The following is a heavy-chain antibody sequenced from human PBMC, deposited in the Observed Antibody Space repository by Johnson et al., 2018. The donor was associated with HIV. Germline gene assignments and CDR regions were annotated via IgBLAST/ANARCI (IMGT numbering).Heavy chain of an antibody. Sequence: VQLVESGGGLVQPGGSLRLSCAASGFTFDDYGMSWVRQATGKGLEWVSGIGTAGDTYYADSLKGRFTISREDAKNSLYLQMNSLRAEDTAVYYCARGEQWLVPDSEDAFDIWGQGTMVTVSS. CDR2: IGTAGDT. J-gene: IGHJ3*02. D-gene: IGHD6-19*01. CDR3: ARGEQWLVPDSEDAFDI. CDR1: GFTFDDYG. V-gene: IGHV3-13*01.